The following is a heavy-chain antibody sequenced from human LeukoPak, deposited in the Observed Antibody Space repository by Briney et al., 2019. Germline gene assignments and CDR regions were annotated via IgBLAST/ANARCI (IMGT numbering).Heavy chain of an antibody. CDR1: GFTFSSYG. CDR3: ARDLFVGTNSWIDY. CDR2: IWYDGSNK. V-gene: IGHV3-33*01. D-gene: IGHD6-13*01. Sequence: GRSLRLSCAASGFTFSSYGMHWVRQAPGKGLEWVAVIWYDGSNKYYADSVKGRFTISRDNSKNTLYLQMNSLRAEDTALYYCARDLFVGTNSWIDYWGQGTLVTVSS. J-gene: IGHJ4*02.